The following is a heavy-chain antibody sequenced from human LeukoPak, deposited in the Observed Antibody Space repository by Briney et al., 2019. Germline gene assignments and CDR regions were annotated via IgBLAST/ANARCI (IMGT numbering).Heavy chain of an antibody. J-gene: IGHJ4*02. V-gene: IGHV1-3*01. CDR1: GYTFTSYA. Sequence: ASVKVSCKASGYTFTSYAMHWVRQAPGQRLEWMGWINAGNGNTKYSQKFQGRVTITRDTSASTAYMELSSLRSEDTAVYYCARGMVARIGPNGYWGQGTLVTVSS. CDR2: INAGNGNT. D-gene: IGHD5-12*01. CDR3: ARGMVARIGPNGY.